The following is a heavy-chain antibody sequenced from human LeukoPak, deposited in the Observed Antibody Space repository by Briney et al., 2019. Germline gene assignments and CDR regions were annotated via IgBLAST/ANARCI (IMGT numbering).Heavy chain of an antibody. Sequence: PGGSLRLSCAASGFTFSSYSMNWVRQAPGKGLEWVSYISSSSSTIYYADSVKGRFTISRDNAKNLLYLQMNSLRAEDTAVYYCARDRCTNGVCFTHYYYYYMDVWGKGTTVTVSS. CDR1: GFTFSSYS. D-gene: IGHD2-8*01. CDR3: ARDRCTNGVCFTHYYYYYMDV. CDR2: ISSSSSTI. J-gene: IGHJ6*03. V-gene: IGHV3-48*01.